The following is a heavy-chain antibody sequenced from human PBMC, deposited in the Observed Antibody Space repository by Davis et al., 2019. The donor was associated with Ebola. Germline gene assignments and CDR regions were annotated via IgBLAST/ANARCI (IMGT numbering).Heavy chain of an antibody. CDR2: IYYSGST. V-gene: IGHV4-59*08. CDR1: GGSISSYY. CDR3: ARHVAYGSGNPGPFDY. D-gene: IGHD3-10*01. Sequence: PSETLSLTCTVSGGSISSYYWSWIRQPPGKGLEWIGYIYYSGSTNYNPSLKSRVTISVDTSKNQFSLKLSSVTAADTAVYYCARHVAYGSGNPGPFDYWGQGTLVTVSS. J-gene: IGHJ4*02.